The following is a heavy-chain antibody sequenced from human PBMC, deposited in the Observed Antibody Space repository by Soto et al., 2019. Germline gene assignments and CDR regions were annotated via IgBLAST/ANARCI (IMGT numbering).Heavy chain of an antibody. CDR1: GYTFTNYY. CDR3: ARAAWTTVTNPLNAVFDV. J-gene: IGHJ3*01. D-gene: IGHD4-4*01. Sequence: ASVKVSSKASGYTFTNYYIDWVRQAPGQGLEWMGIINPNGGSTTYVQKFQGRVTMTRDTSTSTVYMELSSLRSEDTAVYYCARAAWTTVTNPLNAVFDVWGHATMVTVS. V-gene: IGHV1-46*03. CDR2: INPNGGST.